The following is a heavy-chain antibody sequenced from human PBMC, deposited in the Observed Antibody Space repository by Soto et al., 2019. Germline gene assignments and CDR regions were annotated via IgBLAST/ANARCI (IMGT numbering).Heavy chain of an antibody. V-gene: IGHV3-74*01. CDR2: IKGDGIST. CDR1: GFTFSSYW. J-gene: IGHJ5*02. CDR3: ARGAMGNYYNDH. D-gene: IGHD3-10*01. Sequence: EVQLVESGGGLVQSGGSLRLSCAASGFTFSSYWMHWVRQAPGKGLVWVSRIKGDGISTNYADSVKGRFTISRDNAKDTVFLQMNGLSADDTAVYYCARGAMGNYYNDHWGQGTLVTVSS.